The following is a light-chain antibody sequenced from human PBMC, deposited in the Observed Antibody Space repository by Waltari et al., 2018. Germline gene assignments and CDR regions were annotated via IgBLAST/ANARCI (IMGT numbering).Light chain of an antibody. CDR1: NIGSKS. CDR2: DDR. CDR3: QGWDSSTDHVV. J-gene: IGLJ2*01. Sequence: SYVLTQPPSVSVAPGQTARITCGGNNIGSKSVHWYQQKPGQAPVLVVYDDRDRPSGTPERISGSNSGNTATLTISRVEAGDEADYYCQGWDSSTDHVVFGGGTKLTVL. V-gene: IGLV3-21*02.